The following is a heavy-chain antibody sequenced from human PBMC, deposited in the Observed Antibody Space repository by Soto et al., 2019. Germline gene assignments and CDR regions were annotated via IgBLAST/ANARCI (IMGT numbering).Heavy chain of an antibody. CDR3: TTGVYAQYYYYYYGMDV. V-gene: IGHV3-15*01. CDR2: IKSKTDGGTT. D-gene: IGHD2-8*01. J-gene: IGHJ6*02. CDR1: GFTFSNAW. Sequence: EVQLVESGGGLVKPGRSLRLACAASGFTFSNAWMSWVRQAPGKGLEWVGRIKSKTDGGTTDYAAPVKGRFTISRDDSKNTLYLQMNSLKTEDTAVYYCTTGVYAQYYYYYYGMDVWGQGTTVTVSS.